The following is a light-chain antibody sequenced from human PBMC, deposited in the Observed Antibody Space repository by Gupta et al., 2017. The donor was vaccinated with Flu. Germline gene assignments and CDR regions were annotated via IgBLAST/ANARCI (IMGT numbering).Light chain of an antibody. J-gene: IGKJ2*01. CDR2: SPS. CDR1: QSVSDY. CDR3: QQRSNWPMYT. Sequence: ATLSLSPGDRADLSCRASQSVSDYIVWYQQKPGQPPRLLLFSPSTRAAGIPPRFSVSGSGTDFTLTISSLEPEDFAVYYCQQRSNWPMYTFGQGTRLDI. V-gene: IGKV3-11*01.